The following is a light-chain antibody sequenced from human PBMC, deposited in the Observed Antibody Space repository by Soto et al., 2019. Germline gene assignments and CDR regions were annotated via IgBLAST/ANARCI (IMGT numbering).Light chain of an antibody. J-gene: IGKJ5*01. CDR1: QSVGSN. CDR2: AAS. V-gene: IGKV3-20*01. CDR3: QQYGTSLIT. Sequence: ENVMTQSPGTLSLAPGESATLYCRASQSVGSNIAWDQQRPGQAPRLLIYAASTRPPGIPDRVSGRGAGTDFSLSISRLQPQDVALYHWQQYGTSLITFGHGTRLE.